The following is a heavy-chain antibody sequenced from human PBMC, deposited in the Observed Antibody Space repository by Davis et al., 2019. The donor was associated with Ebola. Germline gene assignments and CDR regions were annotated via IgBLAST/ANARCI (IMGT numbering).Heavy chain of an antibody. CDR2: IDPSDSYT. CDR3: ARLYGGKDPDAFDI. V-gene: IGHV5-10-1*04. Sequence: KISCKGSGYSFTSYWISWVRQMPGKGLEWMGRIDPSDSYTNYSPSFQGQVTISADKSISTAYLQWSSLKASDTAMYYCARLYGGKDPDAFDIWGQRTMVTVSS. D-gene: IGHD4-23*01. J-gene: IGHJ3*02. CDR1: GYSFTSYW.